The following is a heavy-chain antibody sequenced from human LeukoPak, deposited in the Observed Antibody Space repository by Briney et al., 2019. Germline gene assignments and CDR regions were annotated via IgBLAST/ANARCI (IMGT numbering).Heavy chain of an antibody. CDR3: AVSRSGRRKYYFDY. D-gene: IGHD1-26*01. Sequence: PGGSLRLSCAASGFIFNSYWMHWVRQAPGKGLVWVSRINSDGSSTSYADSVKGRFTISRDNSKNTLYLQMNSLRAEDTAVYYCAVSRSGRRKYYFDYWGQGTLVTVSS. V-gene: IGHV3-74*01. CDR2: INSDGSST. CDR1: GFIFNSYW. J-gene: IGHJ4*02.